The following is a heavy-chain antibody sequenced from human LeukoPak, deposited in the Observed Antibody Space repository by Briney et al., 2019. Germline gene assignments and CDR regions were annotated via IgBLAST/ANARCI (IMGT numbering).Heavy chain of an antibody. CDR2: ISSSGSTI. CDR1: GFTFSDYY. J-gene: IGHJ4*02. D-gene: IGHD3-22*01. Sequence: GGSLRLSCAASGFTFSDYYMSWIRLAPGKGLEWVSYISSSGSTIYYADSVKGRFTISRDNAKNSLYLQMNSLRAEDTAVHYCARDHTYYYDSSQDYFDYWGQGTLVTVSS. CDR3: ARDHTYYYDSSQDYFDY. V-gene: IGHV3-11*04.